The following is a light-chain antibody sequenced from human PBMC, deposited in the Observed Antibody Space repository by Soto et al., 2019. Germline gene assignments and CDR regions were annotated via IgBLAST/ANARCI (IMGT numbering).Light chain of an antibody. J-gene: IGKJ1*01. CDR3: QQYGGSVPWT. CDR2: GAS. Sequence: EIVMTQSPDILSVSPGERATLSCRASQSVSSNLAWYQQKPGQSPRLLIYGASTRATGIPVRFSGSGSGTEFTLTISSLQSEDFAVYYCQQYGGSVPWTFGQGTKVEI. V-gene: IGKV3-15*01. CDR1: QSVSSN.